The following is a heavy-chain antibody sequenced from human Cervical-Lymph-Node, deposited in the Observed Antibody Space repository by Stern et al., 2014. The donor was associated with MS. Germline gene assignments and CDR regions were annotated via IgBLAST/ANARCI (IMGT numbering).Heavy chain of an antibody. Sequence: EVQLVESGGGLVQPGRSLRLSCAASGFTFDDYAMHWVRQAPGKGLEWVSGISWNSGSIGYADSVTGRFTISRDNAKNSLYLQMNSLRAEDPALYYCAYANRQFQLLSAFDYWGQGTLVTVSS. CDR3: AYANRQFQLLSAFDY. D-gene: IGHD2-2*01. V-gene: IGHV3-9*01. J-gene: IGHJ4*02. CDR2: ISWNSGSI. CDR1: GFTFDDYA.